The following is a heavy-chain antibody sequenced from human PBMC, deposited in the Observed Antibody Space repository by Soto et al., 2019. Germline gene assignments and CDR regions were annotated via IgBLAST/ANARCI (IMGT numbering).Heavy chain of an antibody. CDR2: VKDGGST. J-gene: IGHJ1*01. CDR1: GGSLTGYY. D-gene: IGHD5-12*01. Sequence: QVQLQQWGAGLLKPSETLSLTCTVNGGSLTGYYWSWIRQPPGKGLEWIGEVKDGGSTNYSPSLRGRLPISADTSKNHFSQRLTSVTAAYAAVSFWARGQEGIVATHWDQGALVTASS. CDR3: ARGQEGIVATH. V-gene: IGHV4-34*01.